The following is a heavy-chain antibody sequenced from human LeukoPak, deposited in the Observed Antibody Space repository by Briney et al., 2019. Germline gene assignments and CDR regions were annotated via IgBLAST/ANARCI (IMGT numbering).Heavy chain of an antibody. CDR1: GGSFSGYY. V-gene: IGHV4-34*01. Sequence: SETLSLTCAVYGGSFSGYYWSWIRQPPGKGLEWIGEINHSGSTNYNPSLKSRVTISVDTSKNQFSLKLSSVTAADTAVYYCARRRQQLGEFDYWGQGTLVTVSS. CDR3: ARRRQQLGEFDY. J-gene: IGHJ4*02. D-gene: IGHD6-13*01. CDR2: INHSGST.